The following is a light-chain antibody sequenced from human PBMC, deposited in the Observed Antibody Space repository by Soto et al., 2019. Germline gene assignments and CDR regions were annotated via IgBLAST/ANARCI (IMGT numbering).Light chain of an antibody. Sequence: EIVMAQSPATLSVSPGEGATLSCRASQSVSSKLAWYQQKPGQAPRLLIYGASTRATGIPARFSGSGSGTDFTLTINSVEPEDFAVYFCQQYAGSPRTFGQGTKVDIK. V-gene: IGKV3-15*01. CDR3: QQYAGSPRT. J-gene: IGKJ1*01. CDR1: QSVSSK. CDR2: GAS.